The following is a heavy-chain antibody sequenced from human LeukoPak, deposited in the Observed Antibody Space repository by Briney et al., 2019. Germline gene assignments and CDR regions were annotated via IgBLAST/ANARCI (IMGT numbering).Heavy chain of an antibody. Sequence: GGSLRLSCAASGFTFSSYAMHWVRQAPGKGLESVAVISYDGSNKYYADSVKGRFTISRDNSKNTLYLQMNSLRAEDTAVYYCAKETNDAFDIWGQGTMVTVSS. CDR2: ISYDGSNK. CDR1: GFTFSSYA. J-gene: IGHJ3*02. V-gene: IGHV3-30*07. CDR3: AKETNDAFDI.